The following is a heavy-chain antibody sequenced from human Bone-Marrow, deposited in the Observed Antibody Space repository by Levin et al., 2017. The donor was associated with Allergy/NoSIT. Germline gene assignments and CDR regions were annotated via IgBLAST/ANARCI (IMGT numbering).Heavy chain of an antibody. CDR1: GFTFSSYY. Sequence: GGSLRLSCAASGFTFSSYYINWVRQAPGKGLEWVSYITGDGNYIYYADSVRGRFTISRDNGKNSVYLQMNSLRAEDTAVYYCARGDNYFDYWGQGDLVTVSS. D-gene: IGHD2-21*01. J-gene: IGHJ4*02. CDR2: ITGDGNYI. CDR3: ARGDNYFDY. V-gene: IGHV3-21*01.